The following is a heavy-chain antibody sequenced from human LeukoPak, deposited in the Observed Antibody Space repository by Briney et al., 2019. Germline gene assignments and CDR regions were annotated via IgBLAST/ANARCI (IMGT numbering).Heavy chain of an antibody. Sequence: ASVKVSCKASGYTFTGYYMHWVRQAPGQGLEWMGWFNPNSGGTNYAQKFQGRVTMTGDTSISTAYMELSRLRSDDTAVYYCARAEWYSSSSYLFDYWGQGTLVTVSS. CDR2: FNPNSGGT. D-gene: IGHD6-6*01. V-gene: IGHV1-2*02. J-gene: IGHJ4*02. CDR1: GYTFTGYY. CDR3: ARAEWYSSSSYLFDY.